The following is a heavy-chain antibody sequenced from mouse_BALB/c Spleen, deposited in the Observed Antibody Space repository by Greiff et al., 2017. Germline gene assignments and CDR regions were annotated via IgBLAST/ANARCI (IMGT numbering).Heavy chain of an antibody. CDR3: ARQGSSMITTRGYYAMDY. CDR1: GFTFSSYA. Sequence: EVKLEESGGGLVKPGGSLKLSCAASGFTFSSYAMSWVRQTPEKRLEWVATISSGGSYTYYPDSVKGRFTISRDNAKNTLYLQMSSLRSEDTAMYYCARQGSSMITTRGYYAMDYWGQGTSVTVSS. V-gene: IGHV5-9-3*01. J-gene: IGHJ4*01. CDR2: ISSGGSYT. D-gene: IGHD2-4*01.